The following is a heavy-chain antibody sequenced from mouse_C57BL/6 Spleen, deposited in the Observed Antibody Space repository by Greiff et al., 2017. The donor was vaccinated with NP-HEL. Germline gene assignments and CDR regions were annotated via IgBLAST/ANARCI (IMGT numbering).Heavy chain of an antibody. CDR3: ARGITTVVAKGWYFDV. CDR2: IYPRSGNT. J-gene: IGHJ1*03. D-gene: IGHD1-1*01. V-gene: IGHV1-81*01. CDR1: GYTFTSYG. Sequence: VQLQQSGAELARPGASVKLSCKASGYTFTSYGISWVKQRTGQGLEWIGEIYPRSGNTYYNEKFKGKATLTADKSSSTAYMELRSLTSEDSAVEFCARGITTVVAKGWYFDVWGTGTTVTVSS.